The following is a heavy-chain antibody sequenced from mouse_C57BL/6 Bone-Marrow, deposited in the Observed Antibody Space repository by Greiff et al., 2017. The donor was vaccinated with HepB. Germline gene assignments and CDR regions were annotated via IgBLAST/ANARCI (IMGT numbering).Heavy chain of an antibody. CDR1: GYAFSSYW. V-gene: IGHV1-80*01. Sequence: QVQLQQSGAELVKPGASVKISCKASGYAFSSYWMNWVKQRPGKGLEWIGQIYPGDGDTNYNGKFKGKATLTADKSSSTAYMQLSSLTSEDSAVYFCARDRGPYGSSYLFAYWGQGTLVTVSA. J-gene: IGHJ3*01. D-gene: IGHD1-1*01. CDR2: IYPGDGDT. CDR3: ARDRGPYGSSYLFAY.